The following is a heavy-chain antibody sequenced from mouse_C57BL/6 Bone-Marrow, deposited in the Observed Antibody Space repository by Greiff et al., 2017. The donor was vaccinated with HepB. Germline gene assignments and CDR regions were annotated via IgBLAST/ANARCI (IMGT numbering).Heavy chain of an antibody. CDR2: ILPGSGST. J-gene: IGHJ4*01. V-gene: IGHV1-9*01. CDR3: AREGLSTTVSPYAMDY. CDR1: GYTFTGYW. D-gene: IGHD1-1*01. Sequence: QVQLKQSGAELMKPGASVKLSYKATGYTFTGYWIEWVKQRPGHGLEWIGEILPGSGSTNYNEKFKGKATFTADTSSNTAYMQLSSLTTEDSAIYYCAREGLSTTVSPYAMDYWGQGTSVTVST.